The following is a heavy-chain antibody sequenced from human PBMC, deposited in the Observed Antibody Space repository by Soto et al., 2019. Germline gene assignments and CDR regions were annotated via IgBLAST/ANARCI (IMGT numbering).Heavy chain of an antibody. CDR3: ARDKGVVIIAWGAGMDA. D-gene: IGHD3-3*01. CDR1: GGTFSSYA. CDR2: IIPIFGTA. V-gene: IGHV1-69*12. J-gene: IGHJ6*02. Sequence: QVQLVQSGAEVKKPGSSVRESCKASGGTFSSYAISWVRQAPGQGLEWMGGIIPIFGTANYAQKFQGRVTITADESTSTAYMELSSLRSEDSAVYYCARDKGVVIIAWGAGMDAWGQGTTVTVSS.